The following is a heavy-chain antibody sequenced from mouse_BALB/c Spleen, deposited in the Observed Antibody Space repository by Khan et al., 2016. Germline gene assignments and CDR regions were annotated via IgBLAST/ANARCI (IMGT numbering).Heavy chain of an antibody. D-gene: IGHD1-2*01. CDR2: ISYSGST. Sequence: EVQLQESGPGLAKPSQSLSLTCTVTGYSITSGYGWNWIRQFPGNKLEWMGYISYSGSTNYNPSLKSRISITRDTSKNQFFPQLNSVTTEDTATYYCARTARIKYWGQGTTLTVSS. CDR3: ARTARIKY. V-gene: IGHV3-2*02. CDR1: GYSITSGYG. J-gene: IGHJ2*01.